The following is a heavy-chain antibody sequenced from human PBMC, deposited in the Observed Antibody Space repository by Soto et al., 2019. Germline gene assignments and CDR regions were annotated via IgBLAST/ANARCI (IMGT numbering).Heavy chain of an antibody. D-gene: IGHD1-1*01. CDR3: VREGGSLAFDS. J-gene: IGHJ4*02. V-gene: IGHV3-48*03. CDR1: GLTFSTDE. Sequence: EVQLVASGGDLVPPGGSLRISCAVSGLTFSTDEMNWVRQAPGKGLEWLAYISYTSTTIKYADSVKGSFAVSRDNAKKSLYLQMNNLRVEDTAIYYCVREGGSLAFDSWGQGTLVTVSS. CDR2: ISYTSTTI.